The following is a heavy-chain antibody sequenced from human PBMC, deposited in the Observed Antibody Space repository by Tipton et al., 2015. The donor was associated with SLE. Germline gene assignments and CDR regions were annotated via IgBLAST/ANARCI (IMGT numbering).Heavy chain of an antibody. CDR3: ARDPKY. V-gene: IGHV4-39*07. J-gene: IGHJ6*02. CDR2: FYHRGTT. Sequence: TLSLTCIVSGDSISGSTYYWGWIRQSPGKGLEWIGNFYHRGTTYYNPSLKSRVTISADTSKNQFSLKLTSVTAADTAVYYCARDPKYWGQGTTVVISS. CDR1: GDSISGSTYY.